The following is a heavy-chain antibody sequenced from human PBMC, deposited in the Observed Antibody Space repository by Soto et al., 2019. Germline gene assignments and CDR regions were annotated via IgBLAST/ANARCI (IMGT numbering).Heavy chain of an antibody. CDR1: GFHVRSYS. V-gene: IGHV3-21*06. D-gene: IGHD3-9*01. CDR3: ARGTPRNALRSFDWPRLDS. Sequence: GGSPGPPSTPSGFHVRSYSMHWVRDARVKGLTWVSLISPSGSDIYYADSVQGRFPISRDNAKNSLFLDMNSLRAEDTALYYCARGTPRNALRSFDWPRLDSWGQGTLVTVSS. J-gene: IGHJ4*02. CDR2: ISPSGSDI.